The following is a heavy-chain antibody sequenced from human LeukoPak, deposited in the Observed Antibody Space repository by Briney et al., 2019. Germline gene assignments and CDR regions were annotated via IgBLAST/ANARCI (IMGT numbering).Heavy chain of an antibody. CDR3: AKPLAQDYVWGSYTGDYLDY. Sequence: PGGSLRLSCAASGFAFDDYAMHWVRQAPGKGLEWVSLISGDGGSTYYADSVKGRFTISRDNSKNSLYLQMNSLRTEDTALYYCAKPLAQDYVWGSYTGDYLDYWGQGTLVTVSS. D-gene: IGHD3-16*01. J-gene: IGHJ4*02. CDR2: ISGDGGST. CDR1: GFAFDDYA. V-gene: IGHV3-43*02.